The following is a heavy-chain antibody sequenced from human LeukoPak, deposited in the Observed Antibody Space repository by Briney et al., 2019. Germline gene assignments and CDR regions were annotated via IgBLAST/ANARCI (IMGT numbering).Heavy chain of an antibody. D-gene: IGHD1-20*01. Sequence: GGSLRLSCAASGFTFSSYSMNWVRQAPGKGLEWVSYISSGSRTIYYADSVKGRFTMSRDNAKNSLYLQMNSLRAEDTAVYYCARESITGHRDFNYWGQGTLVTVSS. CDR2: ISSGSRTI. CDR3: ARESITGHRDFNY. CDR1: GFTFSSYS. J-gene: IGHJ4*02. V-gene: IGHV3-48*01.